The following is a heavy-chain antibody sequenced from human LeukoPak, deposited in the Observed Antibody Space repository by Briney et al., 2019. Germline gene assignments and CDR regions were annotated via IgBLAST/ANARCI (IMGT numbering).Heavy chain of an antibody. J-gene: IGHJ6*02. CDR3: ARCGAYYDSSGYYYSYYYGMDV. V-gene: IGHV4-59*01. CDR2: IYYSGST. Sequence: PPETLSLTCTVSGGSIGSYYWSWIRQPPGKGLEWIGYIYYSGSTNYNPSLKSRVTISVDTSKNQLSLKLSSVTAADTAVYYCARCGAYYDSSGYYYSYYYGMDVWGQGTTVTVSS. D-gene: IGHD3-22*01. CDR1: GGSIGSYY.